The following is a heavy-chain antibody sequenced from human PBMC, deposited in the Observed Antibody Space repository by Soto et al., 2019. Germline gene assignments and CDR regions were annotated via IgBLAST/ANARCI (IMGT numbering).Heavy chain of an antibody. V-gene: IGHV4-34*01. CDR1: CGSFIDYY. CDR3: ARAVPAVIDS. D-gene: IGHD2-2*01. CDR2: INHSGST. Sequence: SETLSLTCAFYCGSFIDYYWSWIRQPPGKGLEWIGEINHSGSTNYNASLKSRVTISLDTSKNQFSLKLTSVTAADTAVYFCARAVPAVIDSWGQGTLVTVSS. J-gene: IGHJ4*02.